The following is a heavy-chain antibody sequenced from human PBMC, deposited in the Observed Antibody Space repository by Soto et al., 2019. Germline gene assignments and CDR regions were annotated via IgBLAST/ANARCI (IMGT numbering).Heavy chain of an antibody. CDR2: MNPGSGKT. J-gene: IGHJ5*02. V-gene: IGHV1-8*02. Sequence: GASVKVSCKASGYTFINYDITWVRQATGQGLEWMGWMNPGSGKTGYANKFQGRVTMTRDASTNTAPLELTSLTSEDTAVYYCARMASSGTLNWFDPWGQGTLVTVSS. CDR3: ARMASSGTLNWFDP. CDR1: GYTFINYD.